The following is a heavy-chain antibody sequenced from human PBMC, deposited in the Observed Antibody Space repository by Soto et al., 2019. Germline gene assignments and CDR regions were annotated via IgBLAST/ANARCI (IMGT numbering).Heavy chain of an antibody. J-gene: IGHJ6*02. Sequence: QVQLVQSGAEVKKPGSSVKVSCKASGGTFSSYAISWVRQAPGRGLEWMGGIIPIFGTANYAQKFQGRVTITADESTSTASEELKSMRSEDTAGYYWARGALVSGYCYSRHWYYYYGMDVWGQGTTVTVSS. CDR3: ARGALVSGYCYSRHWYYYYGMDV. V-gene: IGHV1-69*01. CDR1: GGTFSSYA. D-gene: IGHD3-22*01. CDR2: IIPIFGTA.